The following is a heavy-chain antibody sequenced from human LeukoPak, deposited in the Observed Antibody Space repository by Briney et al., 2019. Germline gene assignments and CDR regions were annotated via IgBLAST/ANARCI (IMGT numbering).Heavy chain of an antibody. D-gene: IGHD3-10*01. V-gene: IGHV1-18*01. CDR1: GYRFRNYG. Sequence: GASVKVSCKASGYRFRNYGISWVRQAPGQGLEYMEWISVYNGNTKYEQRLQGRVTMTADTSTSTVYMELRSLRSDDTAVYYCARGGGGYYGSGSYLIDHWGQGTLVTASS. CDR3: ARGGGGYYGSGSYLIDH. J-gene: IGHJ4*02. CDR2: ISVYNGNT.